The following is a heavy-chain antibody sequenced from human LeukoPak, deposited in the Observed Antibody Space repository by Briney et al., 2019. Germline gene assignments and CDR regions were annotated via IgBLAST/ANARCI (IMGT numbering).Heavy chain of an antibody. J-gene: IGHJ4*02. CDR2: ISSSGSTI. Sequence: GGSLRLSCAASGFTFSSYEMNWVRQAPGKGLEWVSYISSSGSTIYYADSVKGRFTISGDNAKNSLYLQMNSLRAEDTAVYYCAAVSPSYVNYWGQGTLVTVSS. D-gene: IGHD1-26*01. CDR3: AAVSPSYVNY. CDR1: GFTFSSYE. V-gene: IGHV3-48*03.